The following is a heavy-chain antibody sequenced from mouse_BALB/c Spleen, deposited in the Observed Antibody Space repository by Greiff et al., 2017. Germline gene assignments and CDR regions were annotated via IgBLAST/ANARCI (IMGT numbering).Heavy chain of an antibody. CDR2: INPSSGYT. CDR1: GYTFTSYT. D-gene: IGHD1-3*01. V-gene: IGHV1-4*02. CDR3: AREDNLCYFDY. Sequence: QVQLKQSAAELARPGASVKMSCKASGYTFTSYTMHWVKQRPGQGLEWIGYINPSSGYTEYNQKFKDKTTLTADKSSSTAYMQLSSLTSEDSAVYYCAREDNLCYFDYWGQGTTLTVSS. J-gene: IGHJ2*01.